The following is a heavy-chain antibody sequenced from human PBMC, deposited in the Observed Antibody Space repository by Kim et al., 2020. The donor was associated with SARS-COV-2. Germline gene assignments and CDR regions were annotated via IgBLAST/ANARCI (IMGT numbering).Heavy chain of an antibody. CDR3: ARGAGGYAGYILDD. D-gene: IGHD3-22*01. CDR1: GYTFTHYA. J-gene: IGHJ4*02. CDR2: ISGDNGDT. Sequence: ASVKVSCKSSGYTFTHYAMHWVRHAPGQRLEWMGYISGDNGDTKYSQKFQRRVTITRDTSATTAYMELSSLTSEDTAVYYCARGAGGYAGYILDDWVQGT. V-gene: IGHV1-3*01.